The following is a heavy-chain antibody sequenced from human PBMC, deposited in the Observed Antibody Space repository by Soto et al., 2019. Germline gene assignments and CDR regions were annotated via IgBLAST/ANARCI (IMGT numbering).Heavy chain of an antibody. D-gene: IGHD3-9*01. J-gene: IGHJ4*02. Sequence: ASVKVSCKASGYTFTSYGISWVRQAPGQGLEWMGWISAYNGNTNYAQKLQGRVTMTTDTSTSTAYMELRSLRSEDTAVYYCARDRIPYYDILTGLLDYWGQGTLVTVSS. V-gene: IGHV1-18*01. CDR3: ARDRIPYYDILTGLLDY. CDR1: GYTFTSYG. CDR2: ISAYNGNT.